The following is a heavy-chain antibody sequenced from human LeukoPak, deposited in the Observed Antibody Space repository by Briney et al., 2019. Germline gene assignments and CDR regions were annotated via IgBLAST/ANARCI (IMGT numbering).Heavy chain of an antibody. Sequence: GGSLRLSCAASGFTFSGSAMHWVRQASGKGLEWVGRIRSKANSYATAYAASVKGRFTISRDDSKNTAYLQMNSLKTEDTAVYYCTRRGSSGYLDYRGQGTLVTVSS. CDR2: IRSKANSYAT. CDR3: TRRGSSGYLDY. D-gene: IGHD3-22*01. CDR1: GFTFSGSA. V-gene: IGHV3-73*01. J-gene: IGHJ4*02.